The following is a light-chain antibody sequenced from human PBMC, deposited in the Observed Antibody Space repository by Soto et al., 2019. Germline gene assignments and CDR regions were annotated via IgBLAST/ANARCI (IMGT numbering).Light chain of an antibody. J-gene: IGKJ4*01. CDR1: QGISSY. V-gene: IGKV1-9*01. Sequence: IQLTQSPSSLSASVGDRVTITCRASQGISSYLAWYQQKPGKAPKLLIYAASTLQSGVPSRFSGSGSGTDFTLTISSLQPEDFATYYCQQLNSYPLTVGGGPKVEIK. CDR2: AAS. CDR3: QQLNSYPLT.